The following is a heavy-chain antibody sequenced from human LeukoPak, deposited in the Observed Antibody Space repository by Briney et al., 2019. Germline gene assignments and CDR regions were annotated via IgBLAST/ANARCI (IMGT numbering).Heavy chain of an antibody. V-gene: IGHV3-21*01. J-gene: IGHJ3*02. CDR2: ISSSSSYI. Sequence: GGSLRLSCAASGFTFSSYSMNWVRQAPGKGLEWVSSISSSSSYIYYADSVKGRFTISRDNAENSLYLQMNSLRAEDTAVYYCASVMENPDAFDIWGQGTMVTVSS. CDR1: GFTFSSYS. CDR3: ASVMENPDAFDI. D-gene: IGHD1-14*01.